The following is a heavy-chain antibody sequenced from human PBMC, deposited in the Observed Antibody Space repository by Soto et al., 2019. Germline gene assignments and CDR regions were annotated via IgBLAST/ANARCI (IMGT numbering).Heavy chain of an antibody. J-gene: IGHJ4*02. CDR1: GFTFSGAA. V-gene: IGHV3-73*02. D-gene: IGHD1-7*01. CDR3: SRSVTGTPAPFDY. Sequence: EVQLVESGGGLVQPGGSLKLSCAASGFTFSGAAMHWVRQASGKGLEWVGRMRSNANSYATAYAASVKGRFTISRDDSTNTAYLPMNSLQTEVPAVYYCSRSVTGTPAPFDYWGQGTLVTVSS. CDR2: MRSNANSYAT.